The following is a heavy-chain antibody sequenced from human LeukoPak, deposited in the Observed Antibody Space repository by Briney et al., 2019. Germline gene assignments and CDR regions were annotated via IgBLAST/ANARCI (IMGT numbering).Heavy chain of an antibody. D-gene: IGHD3-9*01. CDR1: GFTFSSYS. CDR3: ARDYFELYF. J-gene: IGHJ4*02. CDR2: ISETGRDI. Sequence: PGGSLRLSCAASGFTFSSYSMNWVRRGPGKGLEWVSSISETGRDIYYADSLKGRFTISRDNAENTLYLQMNRLRAEDTAVYYCARDYFELYFWGQGTLVTVSS. V-gene: IGHV3-21*01.